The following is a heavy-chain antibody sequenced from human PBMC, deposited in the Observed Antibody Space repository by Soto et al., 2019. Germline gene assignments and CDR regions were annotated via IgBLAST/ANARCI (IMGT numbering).Heavy chain of an antibody. CDR2: ISSSGSTT. D-gene: IGHD3-10*01. Sequence: PGGSLRLSCAASGFTFSRFELHWVRQAPGKGLEWISYISSSGSTTYYASSVEGRFTISRDNANNSVYLQMDSLRAEDTALYYCTRADWFPYLSFYWGQGALVTVSS. CDR1: GFTFSRFE. J-gene: IGHJ4*02. V-gene: IGHV3-48*03. CDR3: TRADWFPYLSFY.